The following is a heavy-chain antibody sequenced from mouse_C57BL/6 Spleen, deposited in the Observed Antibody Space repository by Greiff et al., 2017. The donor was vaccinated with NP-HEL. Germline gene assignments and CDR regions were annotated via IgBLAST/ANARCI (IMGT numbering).Heavy chain of an antibody. CDR1: GFTFSSYT. CDR2: ISGGGGNT. J-gene: IGHJ1*03. V-gene: IGHV5-9*01. Sequence: EVKVVESGGGLVKPGGSLKLSCAASGFTFSSYTMSWVRQTPEKRLEWVATISGGGGNTYYPDSVKGRFTISRDNAKNTLYLQMSSLRSEDTALYYCARQGDPWYFDVWGTGTTVTVSS. CDR3: ARQGDPWYFDV.